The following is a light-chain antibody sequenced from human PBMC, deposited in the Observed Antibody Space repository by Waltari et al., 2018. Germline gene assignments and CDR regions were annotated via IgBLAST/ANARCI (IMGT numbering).Light chain of an antibody. CDR1: QSVNKY. CDR3: QQRANWPLT. V-gene: IGKV3-11*01. CDR2: DAS. J-gene: IGKJ4*01. Sequence: EIVLTQSPATLSLSPGERATLSCRATQSVNKYLAWYQQEPGQAPRRLIYDASIRAPGIPARFSGSGSGTDFTLTISSLEPEDFAVYYCQQRANWPLTFGGGTKVEI.